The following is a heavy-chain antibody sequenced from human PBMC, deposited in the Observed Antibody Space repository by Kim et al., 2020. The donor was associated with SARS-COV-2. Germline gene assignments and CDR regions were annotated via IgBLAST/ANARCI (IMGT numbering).Heavy chain of an antibody. D-gene: IGHD6-6*01. V-gene: IGHV3-48*03. J-gene: IGHJ4*02. Sequence: GGSLRLSCAASGFIFSGYEMNWVRQAPGKGLEWVSYITASGYTIYYADSVKGRFTISRDNAKNSLYLQMNSLRAEDTAVYYCARVFAAARPWGGGPFDYWGQGTLVTVSS. CDR1: GFIFSGYE. CDR2: ITASGYTI. CDR3: ARVFAAARPWGGGPFDY.